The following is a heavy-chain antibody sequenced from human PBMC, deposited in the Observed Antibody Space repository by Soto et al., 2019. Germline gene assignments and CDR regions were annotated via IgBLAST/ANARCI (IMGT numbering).Heavy chain of an antibody. V-gene: IGHV1-2*04. CDR3: ARGGRDSSSSQDFDY. J-gene: IGHJ4*02. D-gene: IGHD6-6*01. Sequence: GASVKVSCKASGYTFTGYYMHWVRQAPGQGLEWMGWINPNSGGTNYAQKFQGWVTMTRDTSISTAYMELSRLRSDDTAVYYCARGGRDSSSSQDFDYWGQGTLVTVSS. CDR1: GYTFTGYY. CDR2: INPNSGGT.